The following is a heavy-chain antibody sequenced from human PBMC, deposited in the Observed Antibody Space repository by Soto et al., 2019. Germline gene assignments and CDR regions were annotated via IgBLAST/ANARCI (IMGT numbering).Heavy chain of an antibody. CDR1: GFTFSSYA. CDR3: ARGGRDSGGFSR. D-gene: IGHD1-26*01. V-gene: IGHV3-23*01. Sequence: EVQLLESGGDLVQPGGSLRLSCAASGFTFSSYAMSWVRQAPGKGLEWVSGVSGSAINTYYADSVKGRFTISRDNSKSTVYLQMNSLRAEDTAVYYCARGGRDSGGFSRWGQGTQVTVSS. J-gene: IGHJ4*02. CDR2: VSGSAINT.